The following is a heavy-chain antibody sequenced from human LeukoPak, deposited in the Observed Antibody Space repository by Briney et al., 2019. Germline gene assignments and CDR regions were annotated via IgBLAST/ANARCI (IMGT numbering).Heavy chain of an antibody. CDR1: GFTFSSYA. CDR3: ARIPRAARPPGAFDI. V-gene: IGHV3-23*01. D-gene: IGHD6-6*01. Sequence: PGGSLRLSYAASGFTFSSYAMSWVRQAPGKGLEWVSAISGSGGSTYCADSVKGRFTISRDNSKNTLYLQMNSLRAEDTAVYYCARIPRAARPPGAFDIWGQGTMVTVSS. J-gene: IGHJ3*02. CDR2: ISGSGGST.